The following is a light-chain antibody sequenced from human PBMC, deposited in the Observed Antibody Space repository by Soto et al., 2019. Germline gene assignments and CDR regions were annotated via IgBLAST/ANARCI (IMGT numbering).Light chain of an antibody. Sequence: VLTHSPGTLSLSPGERATLSCRASQSVSSSYLAWYQQKPGQAPRLLIYGASNRATGIPDRFSGSGSGTDFTLTISRLEPEDFAVYYCQQYGSSPWKFGQGTKVDIK. J-gene: IGKJ1*01. CDR2: GAS. CDR3: QQYGSSPWK. V-gene: IGKV3-20*01. CDR1: QSVSSSY.